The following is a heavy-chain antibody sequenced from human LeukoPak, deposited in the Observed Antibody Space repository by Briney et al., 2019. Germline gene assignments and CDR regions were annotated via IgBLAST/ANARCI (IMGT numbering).Heavy chain of an antibody. Sequence: GASVKVSCKASGYTFTSYGISWVRQAPGQGLEWMGWISAYNGNTNYAQKLQGRVTMTTDTSTSTAYMELRSLRSDDTAVYYCARDSGSYSGDYYYYTDVWGKGTTVTVSS. V-gene: IGHV1-18*01. D-gene: IGHD1-26*01. CDR2: ISAYNGNT. CDR1: GYTFTSYG. CDR3: ARDSGSYSGDYYYYTDV. J-gene: IGHJ6*03.